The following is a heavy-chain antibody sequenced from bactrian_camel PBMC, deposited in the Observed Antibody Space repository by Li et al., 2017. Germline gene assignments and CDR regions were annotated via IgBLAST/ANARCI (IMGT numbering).Heavy chain of an antibody. CDR1: GFTFSSYA. D-gene: IGHD1*01. V-gene: IGHV3S42*01. Sequence: DVQLVESGGGLVQPGGSLRLSCAASGFTFSSYAMAWIRQAPGKGLEWVSVIGWNGENTNYADFVKGQFIISRDNAKNTLSLQMNSLKLEDTAVYYCAVVLSDGSWLWGTHFGNWGQGTQVTVS. CDR2: IGWNGENT. J-gene: IGHJ6*01. CDR3: AVVLSDGSWLWGTHFGN.